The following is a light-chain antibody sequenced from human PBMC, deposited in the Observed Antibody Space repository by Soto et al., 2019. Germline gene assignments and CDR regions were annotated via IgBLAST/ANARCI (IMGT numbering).Light chain of an antibody. J-gene: IGKJ2*01. CDR1: QNVLYSSNNKNY. CDR3: QQYYSTPCT. CDR2: WAS. V-gene: IGKV4-1*01. Sequence: DIVMTQSPDSLAASLGERATINCKSSQNVLYSSNNKNYLAWYQQKPGQPPKLLIYWASTRESGVPDRFSGSGSGTDFTLTISNLQAEDVAVYYCQQYYSTPCTFGHGTKLEIK.